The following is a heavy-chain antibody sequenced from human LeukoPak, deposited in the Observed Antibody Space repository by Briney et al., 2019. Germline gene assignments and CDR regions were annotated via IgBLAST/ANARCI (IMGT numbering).Heavy chain of an antibody. CDR2: IYYSGST. V-gene: IGHV4-59*08. Sequence: SETLSLTCTVSGGSISSYYWSWIRQPPGKGLEWIGYIYYSGSTNYNPSLKSRVTISVDTSKNQFSLKLSSETAADTAVYYCASFSAPHWYFDLWGRGTLVTVSS. D-gene: IGHD2/OR15-2a*01. J-gene: IGHJ2*01. CDR1: GGSISSYY. CDR3: ASFSAPHWYFDL.